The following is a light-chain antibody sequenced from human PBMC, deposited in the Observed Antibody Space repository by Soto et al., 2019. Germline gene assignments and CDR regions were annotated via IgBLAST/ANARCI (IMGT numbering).Light chain of an antibody. Sequence: QSVLTQPPSASGTPGQRVTISCSGSSSNIESNTVTWYQQLPGTAPKLVIYSNYDRPSGVPDGFSGSTSGTSASLVIRGLQSEDEADYYCAAWDDILNGYVFGGGTKVTVL. CDR3: AAWDDILNGYV. CDR2: SNY. CDR1: SSNIESNT. V-gene: IGLV1-44*01. J-gene: IGLJ1*01.